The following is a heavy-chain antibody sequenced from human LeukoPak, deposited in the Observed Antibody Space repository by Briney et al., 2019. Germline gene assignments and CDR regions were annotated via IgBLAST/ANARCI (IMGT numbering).Heavy chain of an antibody. CDR2: ISTYNGDA. J-gene: IGHJ4*02. CDR1: GYTFTRYG. V-gene: IGHV1-18*01. Sequence: ASVKVSCKASGYTFTRYGITWVRQAPGQGLEWMGWISTYNGDAKYAQKLQGRVTMTTDTSTSTAYMELRSLRSDDTAVYYCARDPSNSSGWYIVFDFWGQGTLVAVSS. D-gene: IGHD6-19*01. CDR3: ARDPSNSSGWYIVFDF.